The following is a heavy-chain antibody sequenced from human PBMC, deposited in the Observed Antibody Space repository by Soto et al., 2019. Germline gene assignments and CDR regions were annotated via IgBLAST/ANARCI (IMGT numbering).Heavy chain of an antibody. CDR1: GFTFSSYS. J-gene: IGHJ6*02. CDR2: ISSSSSYI. D-gene: IGHD5-18*01. Sequence: GGSLRLSCAASGFTFSSYSMNWVRQAPGKGLEWVSSISSSSSYIYYADSVKGRFTISRDNAKNSLYLQMNSLRAEDTAVYYCARGRPRGDTAMVSYGMDVWGQGTTVTVSS. CDR3: ARGRPRGDTAMVSYGMDV. V-gene: IGHV3-21*01.